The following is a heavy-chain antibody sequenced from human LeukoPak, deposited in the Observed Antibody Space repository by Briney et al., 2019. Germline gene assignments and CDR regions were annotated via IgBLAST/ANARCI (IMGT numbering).Heavy chain of an antibody. Sequence: ASVKVSCKASGYTFTSYDINWVRQATGQGLEWMGWMNPKSGNTGYAQKFQGRVTMTRNTSISTAYMELGSLRSEDTAVYYCARGSFWSVNDGMDVWGQGTTVTVSS. D-gene: IGHD3-3*01. V-gene: IGHV1-8*01. J-gene: IGHJ6*02. CDR2: MNPKSGNT. CDR3: ARGSFWSVNDGMDV. CDR1: GYTFTSYD.